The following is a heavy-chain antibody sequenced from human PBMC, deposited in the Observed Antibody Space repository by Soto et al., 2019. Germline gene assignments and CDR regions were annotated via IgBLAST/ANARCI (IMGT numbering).Heavy chain of an antibody. Sequence: PSETLSLACAVSGYSISSGYDLGWILQPPGKGLEWIGSIYHSGSTYYNPSLKSRVTVSVDTSKNQFSLKLSSVTAADTAVYYCARDRRISRAPHNWFDPWGQGTRVTVSS. V-gene: IGHV4-38-2*02. CDR2: IYHSGST. J-gene: IGHJ5*02. D-gene: IGHD6-13*01. CDR1: GYSISSGYD. CDR3: ARDRRISRAPHNWFDP.